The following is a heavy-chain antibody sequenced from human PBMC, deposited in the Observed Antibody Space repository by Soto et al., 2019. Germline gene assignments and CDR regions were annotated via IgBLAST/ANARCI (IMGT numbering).Heavy chain of an antibody. Sequence: ASVNVSCKASGYTFTGYYMHWGRQAPGQGLEWVGWINPTSEYTAHAQKFQGRVTLTREISTSTAYMELSSLTYEDTAVYFCDRQVHPGYSSDWGPGTQVTVSS. CDR1: GYTFTGYY. J-gene: IGHJ4*02. D-gene: IGHD2-15*01. V-gene: IGHV1-2*02. CDR3: DRQVHPGYSSD. CDR2: INPTSEYT.